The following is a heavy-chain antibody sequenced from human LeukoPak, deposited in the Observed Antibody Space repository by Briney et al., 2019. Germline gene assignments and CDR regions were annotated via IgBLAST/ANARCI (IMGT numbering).Heavy chain of an antibody. CDR2: IYYSGST. CDR1: GGSISSYY. CDR3: ARRYYDSSGYYYDDY. V-gene: IGHV4-59*08. Sequence: SGTLSLTCTVSGGSISSYYWSWIRQPPGKGLEWIGYIYYSGSTNYNPSLKSRVTISVDTSKNQFSLKLSSVTAADTAVYYCARRYYDSSGYYYDDYWGQGTLVTVSS. J-gene: IGHJ4*02. D-gene: IGHD3-22*01.